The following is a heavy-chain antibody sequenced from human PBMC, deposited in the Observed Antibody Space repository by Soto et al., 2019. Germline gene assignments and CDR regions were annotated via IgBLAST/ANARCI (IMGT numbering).Heavy chain of an antibody. CDR3: ASIAAPGTTHFDF. Sequence: KTSETLSLTCTVSGGPIGSSSYYWGWIRQSPGKGLEWIGNIYYSGNTFYNPSPQSRVAISVDTSKNQFYLHLSSVTAADTAIFYCASIAAPGTTHFDFWGQGTLVTVSS. J-gene: IGHJ4*02. V-gene: IGHV4-39*01. CDR1: GGPIGSSSYY. CDR2: IYYSGNT. D-gene: IGHD6-13*01.